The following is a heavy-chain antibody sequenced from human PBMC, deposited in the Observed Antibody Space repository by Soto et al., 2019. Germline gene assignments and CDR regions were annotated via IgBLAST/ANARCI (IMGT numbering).Heavy chain of an antibody. Sequence: GASVKVSCKASGGTFSSYAISWVRQAPGQGLEWMGWISAYNGNTNYAQKLQGRVTMTTDTSTSTAYMELRSLRSDDTAVYYCARERILWFGELLSGPDAFDIWGQGTMVTV. CDR1: GGTFSSYA. D-gene: IGHD3-10*01. CDR3: ARERILWFGELLSGPDAFDI. V-gene: IGHV1-18*01. CDR2: ISAYNGNT. J-gene: IGHJ3*02.